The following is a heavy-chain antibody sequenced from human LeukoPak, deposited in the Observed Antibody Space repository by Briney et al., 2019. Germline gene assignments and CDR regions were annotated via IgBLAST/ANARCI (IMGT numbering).Heavy chain of an antibody. V-gene: IGHV3-49*04. CDR2: IRSKGYGGTT. Sequence: GGSLRLSCTASGFTFGDYAMSWVRQAPGKGLEGVGFIRSKGYGGTTEYAASVKGRFTISRDDSKSIAYLQMNSLKTEDTAVYYCARDNHNWNDVGYYYYGMDVWGQGTTVTVSS. CDR3: ARDNHNWNDVGYYYYGMDV. J-gene: IGHJ6*02. D-gene: IGHD1-20*01. CDR1: GFTFGDYA.